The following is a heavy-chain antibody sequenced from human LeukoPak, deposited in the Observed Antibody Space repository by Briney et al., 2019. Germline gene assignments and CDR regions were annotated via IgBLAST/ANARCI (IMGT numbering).Heavy chain of an antibody. V-gene: IGHV5-51*01. CDR2: IYPDDSDT. Sequence: GESLKISCKGSGYIFTSYWIAWVRQMPEKGLEWMGLIYPDDSDTRYSSSFEGQVTISVDKSISTAYLQWSSLRASDTAKYYCANGLIEGAFDYWGQGTLVTVSS. CDR3: ANGLIEGAFDY. J-gene: IGHJ4*02. CDR1: GYIFTSYW. D-gene: IGHD1-26*01.